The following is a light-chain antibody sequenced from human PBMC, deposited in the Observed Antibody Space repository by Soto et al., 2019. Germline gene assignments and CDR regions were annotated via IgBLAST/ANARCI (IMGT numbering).Light chain of an antibody. J-gene: IGKJ2*01. CDR1: QSISPW. CDR3: QQYFSYSRT. V-gene: IGKV1-5*03. Sequence: DIQMTQSPSTLSASVGDRVTITCRASQSISPWLAWYQQKPGKAPKILIYKASTLESGVPSRFSGSGSGTDFTLTISSLQPDDFATYYCQQYFSYSRTFGQGTKLEIK. CDR2: KAS.